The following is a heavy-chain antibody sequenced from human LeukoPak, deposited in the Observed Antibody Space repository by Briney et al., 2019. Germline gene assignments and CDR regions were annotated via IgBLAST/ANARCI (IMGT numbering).Heavy chain of an antibody. CDR2: ISGSGGST. D-gene: IGHD6-6*01. J-gene: IGHJ1*01. CDR3: ARGGAARLHFQN. CDR1: GFTFSSYA. Sequence: GSLRLSCAASGFTFSSYAMSWVRQAPGKGLEWVSAISGSGGSTYYADSVKGRFTISRDNSKNTLYLQMNSLRAEDTAVYYCARGGAARLHFQNWGQGTLVTVSS. V-gene: IGHV3-23*01.